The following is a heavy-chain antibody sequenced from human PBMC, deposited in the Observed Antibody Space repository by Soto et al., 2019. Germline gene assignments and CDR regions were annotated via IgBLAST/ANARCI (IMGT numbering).Heavy chain of an antibody. D-gene: IGHD1-1*01. V-gene: IGHV3-23*01. CDR1: GFTFSSYA. J-gene: IGHJ4*02. CDR2: ISGSGGST. CDR3: ARRGTSDY. Sequence: PGGSLRLSCAASGFTFSSYAMRWVRQAPGKGLEWVSAISGSGGSTYYADSVKGRFTISRDNSKNTLYLQMNSLRAEDTAVDYWARRGTSDYWGQGTLVTVSS.